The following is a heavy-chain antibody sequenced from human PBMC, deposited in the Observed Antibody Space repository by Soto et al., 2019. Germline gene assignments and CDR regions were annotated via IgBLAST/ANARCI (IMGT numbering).Heavy chain of an antibody. D-gene: IGHD6-13*01. V-gene: IGHV1-69*12. CDR2: IIPIFGTA. CDR3: ARGSSSWYVSYHPPQYYFDY. J-gene: IGHJ4*02. Sequence: QVQLVQSGAEVKKPGSSVKVSCKASGGTFSSYAISWVRQAPGQGLEWMGGIIPIFGTANYAQKFQGRVTITADESTSTAYMELSSLRSEDTAVYYCARGSSSWYVSYHPPQYYFDYWGQGTLVTVSS. CDR1: GGTFSSYA.